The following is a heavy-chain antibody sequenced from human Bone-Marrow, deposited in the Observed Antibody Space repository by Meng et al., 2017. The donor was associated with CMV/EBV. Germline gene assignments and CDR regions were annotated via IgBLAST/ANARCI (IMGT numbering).Heavy chain of an antibody. CDR3: ARESDFWSGSVGYYYGMDV. J-gene: IGHJ6*02. D-gene: IGHD3-3*01. Sequence: ASVKVSCKASGYTFTGYYMHWVRQAPGQGLEWMGWINPNSGGTNYAQKFQGRVTMTRDTSISTAYMELSRLRSEDTAVYYCARESDFWSGSVGYYYGMDVWGQGTTVTVSS. CDR1: GYTFTGYY. CDR2: INPNSGGT. V-gene: IGHV1-2*02.